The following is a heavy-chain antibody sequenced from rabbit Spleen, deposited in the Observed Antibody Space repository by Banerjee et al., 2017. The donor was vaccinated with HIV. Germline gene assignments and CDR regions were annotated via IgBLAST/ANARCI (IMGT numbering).Heavy chain of an antibody. CDR3: ARDLAGVIGWNFGW. D-gene: IGHD4-1*01. J-gene: IGHJ4*01. CDR1: GIDLSSYC. V-gene: IGHV1S47*01. Sequence: QEQLVESGGGLVKPEGSLTLTCKASGIDLSSYCYMCWVRQAPGKGPEWIACIYGGKGSTDYASWVNGRFTISRSTSLNTVTLQMTSLTAADTATYFCARDLAGVIGWNFGWWGPGTLVTVS. CDR2: IYGGKGST.